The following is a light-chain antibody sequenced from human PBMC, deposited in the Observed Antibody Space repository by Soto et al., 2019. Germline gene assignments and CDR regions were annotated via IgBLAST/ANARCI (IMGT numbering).Light chain of an antibody. J-gene: IGKJ1*01. CDR3: QQYGTSPQT. Sequence: PGERATLSCRASQSVSSDFAWYQQKPGQAPRLLIYGASSRATGIPARFSGSGSGTDFTLTISRLAPEDFAVYYCQQYGTSPQTFGQGTKVDIK. CDR2: GAS. CDR1: QSVSSD. V-gene: IGKV3-20*01.